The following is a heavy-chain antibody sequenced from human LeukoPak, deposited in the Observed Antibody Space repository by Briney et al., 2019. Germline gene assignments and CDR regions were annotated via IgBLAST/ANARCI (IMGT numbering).Heavy chain of an antibody. Sequence: GGSLRLSCAASGFTFSRYDMHWVRQATGKGLEWVSTIGTVGDTYYPGSVKGRFTISRENAKNSLYLQMNSLRAGDTAVYYCARERVSGSYLDDYWGQGTPVTVSS. D-gene: IGHD1-26*01. J-gene: IGHJ4*02. CDR3: ARERVSGSYLDDY. CDR2: IGTVGDT. V-gene: IGHV3-13*01. CDR1: GFTFSRYD.